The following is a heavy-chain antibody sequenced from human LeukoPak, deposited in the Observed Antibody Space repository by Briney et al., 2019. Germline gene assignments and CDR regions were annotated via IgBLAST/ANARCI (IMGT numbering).Heavy chain of an antibody. CDR1: GFTFGDYS. D-gene: IGHD3-9*01. CDR2: IRSKTYGGTT. V-gene: IGHV3-49*03. CDR3: ARDYDFLTGSSDY. J-gene: IGHJ4*02. Sequence: GGTLRLSCTGSGFTFGDYSMSWFRQAPGKGLEWGGFIRSKTYGGTTEYAASVIGRFTISRDDSKSIAYLLINSLKTEDTAVYYCARDYDFLTGSSDYWGQGTLVTVSS.